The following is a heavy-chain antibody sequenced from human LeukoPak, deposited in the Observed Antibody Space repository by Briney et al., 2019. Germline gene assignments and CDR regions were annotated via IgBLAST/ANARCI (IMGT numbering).Heavy chain of an antibody. D-gene: IGHD1-26*01. CDR1: GFTFSSYG. CDR3: AKDGSSPDYFDY. J-gene: IGHJ4*02. V-gene: IGHV3-33*06. CDR2: IWYDGSNK. Sequence: GGSLRLSCAASGFTFSSYGMHWVRQAPGKGLEWVAVIWYDGSNKYYADSVKGRFTISRDNSKNTLYLQMNSLRAEDTAVYYCAKDGSSPDYFDYWGQGTLVTVSS.